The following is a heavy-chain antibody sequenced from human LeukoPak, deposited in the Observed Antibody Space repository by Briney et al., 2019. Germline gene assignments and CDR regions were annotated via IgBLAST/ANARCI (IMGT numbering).Heavy chain of an antibody. CDR1: GGSISSGGYS. Sequence: SQTLSLTCAVSGGSISSGGYSWSWIRQPPGRGLEWIGYIYHSGSTYYNPSLKSRVTISVDRSKNQFSLKLSSVTAADTAVYYCASTFGELFHFDYWGQGTLVTVSS. D-gene: IGHD3-10*01. CDR3: ASTFGELFHFDY. V-gene: IGHV4-30-2*01. J-gene: IGHJ4*02. CDR2: IYHSGST.